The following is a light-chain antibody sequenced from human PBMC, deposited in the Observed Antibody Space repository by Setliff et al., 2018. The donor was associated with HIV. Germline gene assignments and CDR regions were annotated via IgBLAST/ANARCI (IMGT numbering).Light chain of an antibody. V-gene: IGLV7-46*01. CDR1: TGPVTSRNY. Sequence: QAVVTQEPSLTVSPGGTVTLTCGSSTGPVTSRNYPYWIQQKPGQAPRTLIYDITTKHSWTPARFSGSLPGGKAALTLSGAQPDDEADYYCALTYNGIWVFGGGTQLTVL. CDR2: DIT. J-gene: IGLJ3*02. CDR3: ALTYNGIWV.